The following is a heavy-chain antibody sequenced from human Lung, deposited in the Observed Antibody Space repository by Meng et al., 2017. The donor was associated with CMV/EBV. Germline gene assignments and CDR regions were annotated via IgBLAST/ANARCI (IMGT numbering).Heavy chain of an antibody. CDR2: ISGNGGST. CDR1: GFTFSSYA. D-gene: IGHD3-10*01. J-gene: IGHJ4*02. CDR3: AKVASDYISSGGWRYFEY. V-gene: IGHV3-23*01. Sequence: GEXXKISCAASGFTFSSYAMSWVRQAPGKGLEWVSSISGNGGSTYYADSVKGRFTISRDNSKGTVYIQVNSLRAEDTAVYYCAKVASDYISSGGWRYFEYWXPGTXVNGAS.